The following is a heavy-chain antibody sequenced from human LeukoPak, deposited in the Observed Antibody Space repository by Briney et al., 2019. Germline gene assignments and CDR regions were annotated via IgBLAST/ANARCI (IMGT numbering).Heavy chain of an antibody. Sequence: GGSPRLSCAASGFTFSSYAMSWVRQAPRKGLEWVSAISGSGGSTYYADSVKGRFTISRDNSKNTLYLQMNSLRVEDTAVYYCARDRFRRGYSYDYGMDVWGQGTTVTVSS. CDR2: ISGSGGST. CDR3: ARDRFRRGYSYDYGMDV. D-gene: IGHD5-18*01. J-gene: IGHJ6*02. V-gene: IGHV3-23*01. CDR1: GFTFSSYA.